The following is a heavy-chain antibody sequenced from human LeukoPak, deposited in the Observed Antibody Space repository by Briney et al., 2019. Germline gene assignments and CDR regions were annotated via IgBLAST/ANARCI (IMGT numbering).Heavy chain of an antibody. V-gene: IGHV3-9*01. CDR1: GFTFDDYA. J-gene: IGHJ4*02. CDR3: AKAAIGYYDSSPKGYFDY. D-gene: IGHD3-22*01. Sequence: PGGSLRLSCAASGFTFDDYAMHWVRHAPGKGLEWVSGISWNSGSIGYADSVKGRFTISRDNAKNSLYLQMNSLRAEDTALYYCAKAAIGYYDSSPKGYFDYWGQGTLVTVSS. CDR2: ISWNSGSI.